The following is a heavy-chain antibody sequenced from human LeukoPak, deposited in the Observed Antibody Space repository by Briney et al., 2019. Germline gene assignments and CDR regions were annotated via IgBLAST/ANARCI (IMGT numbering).Heavy chain of an antibody. Sequence: PSETLSLTCTVSGGSISSYYWSWIRQPPGKGLEWIGYIYYSGSTNYNPSLKSRVTISVDTSKNQFSLKLSSVTAADTAVYYCARDKRFPYWYFDLWGPGPLGTVSS. V-gene: IGHV4-59*01. CDR3: ARDKRFPYWYFDL. D-gene: IGHD3-10*01. CDR1: GGSISSYY. J-gene: IGHJ2*01. CDR2: IYYSGST.